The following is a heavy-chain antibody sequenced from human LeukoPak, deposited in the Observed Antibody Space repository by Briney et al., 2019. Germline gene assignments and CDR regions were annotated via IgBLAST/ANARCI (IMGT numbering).Heavy chain of an antibody. J-gene: IGHJ4*02. CDR3: VRGYCSSTRCGYFDY. V-gene: IGHV3-11*04. CDR2: ISSSGSTI. CDR1: GFTFSDYY. Sequence: GGSLRLSCAASGFTFSDYYMSWIRRAPGKGLEWVSYISSSGSTIYYADSVKGRFTISRDNAENSLFLQMSSLRVEDTAVYYCVRGYCSSTRCGYFDYWGQGTLVTVSS. D-gene: IGHD2-2*01.